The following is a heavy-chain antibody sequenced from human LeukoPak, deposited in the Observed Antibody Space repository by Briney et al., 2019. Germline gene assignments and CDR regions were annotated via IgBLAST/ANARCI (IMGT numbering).Heavy chain of an antibody. CDR2: ISSSSSYI. D-gene: IGHD3-22*01. J-gene: IGHJ3*02. V-gene: IGHV3-21*01. Sequence: PGGSLRLSCAASGFTFSSYGMSWVRQAPGKGLEWVSFISSSSSYIYYADSVKGRFTISRDNAKNSLYLQMNSLRAEDTAVYYCARVIRYYDSSGQPWETDDDAFDIWGQGTMVTVSS. CDR3: ARVIRYYDSSGQPWETDDDAFDI. CDR1: GFTFSSYG.